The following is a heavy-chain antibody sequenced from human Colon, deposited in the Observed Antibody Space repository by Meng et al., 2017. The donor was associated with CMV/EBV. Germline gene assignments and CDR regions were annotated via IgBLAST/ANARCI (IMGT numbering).Heavy chain of an antibody. CDR3: VGGRYLGYYYGMDV. V-gene: IGHV3-74*01. Sequence: GASLKISCAASGFTFSSYWLHWVRQAPGKGLVWVSRINSDGSSTSYADSVKGRFTISRDNSKTTLYLQMSSLRAEDTAVYYCVGGRYLGYYYGMDVWGQGTTVTVSS. J-gene: IGHJ6*02. CDR1: GFTFSSYW. CDR2: INSDGSST. D-gene: IGHD1-1*01.